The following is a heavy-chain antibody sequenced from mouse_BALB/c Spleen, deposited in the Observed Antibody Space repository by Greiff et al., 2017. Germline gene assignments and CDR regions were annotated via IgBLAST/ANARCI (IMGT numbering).Heavy chain of an antibody. CDR3: ARWANWDWFAY. Sequence: EVQLQQSGPELVKPGASVKMSCKASGYTFTSYVMHWVKQKPGQGLEWIGYINPYNDGTKYNEKFIGKATLTSDKSSSTAYMELSSLTSEDSAVYYCARWANWDWFAYWGQGTLVTVSA. J-gene: IGHJ3*01. CDR2: INPYNDGT. CDR1: GYTFTSYV. V-gene: IGHV1-14*01. D-gene: IGHD4-1*01.